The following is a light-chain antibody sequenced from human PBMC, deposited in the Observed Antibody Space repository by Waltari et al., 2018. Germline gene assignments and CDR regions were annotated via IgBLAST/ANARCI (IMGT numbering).Light chain of an antibody. CDR2: DVS. CDR1: SSALGDNIY. CDR3: SSYSTIKL. V-gene: IGLV2-14*03. J-gene: IGLJ3*02. Sequence: QSALPQPASVSGSPGPPLPPSCTGTSSALGDNIYAPWYQQHPAQAPNLVIYDVSYRPSGVSNRFSGSKSGNTASLTISGLQAEDEGDYYCSSYSTIKLFGGGTKLTVL.